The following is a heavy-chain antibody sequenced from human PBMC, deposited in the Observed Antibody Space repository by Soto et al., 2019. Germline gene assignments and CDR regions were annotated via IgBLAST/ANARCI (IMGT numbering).Heavy chain of an antibody. V-gene: IGHV1-69*02. D-gene: IGHD3-10*01. CDR3: ATIYGSGSTHFDS. Sequence: QVQLVQSGPEVKKPGSSVKVYCTASGGTFNSYTLNWVRQAPGQRPEWVGRVNPIVGMSTSASKFQGRVTLTADKSTNRAYMDLTGLKSDDTAVYYCATIYGSGSTHFDSWGQGTLVTVAS. J-gene: IGHJ4*02. CDR1: GGTFNSYT. CDR2: VNPIVGMS.